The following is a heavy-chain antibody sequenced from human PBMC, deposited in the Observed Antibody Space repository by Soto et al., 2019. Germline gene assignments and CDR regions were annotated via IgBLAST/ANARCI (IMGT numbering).Heavy chain of an antibody. CDR3: ASSYYGSGSYLSLSEGHYMDV. CDR1: GFTFSSYA. D-gene: IGHD3-10*01. CDR2: ISSNGGST. V-gene: IGHV3-64*01. J-gene: IGHJ6*03. Sequence: GGSLRLSCAASGFTFSSYAMHWVRQAPGKGLEYVSAISSNGGSTYYANSVKGRFTISRDNSKNTLYLQMGSLRAEDMAAYYCASSYYGSGSYLSLSEGHYMDVWGKGTTVTVSS.